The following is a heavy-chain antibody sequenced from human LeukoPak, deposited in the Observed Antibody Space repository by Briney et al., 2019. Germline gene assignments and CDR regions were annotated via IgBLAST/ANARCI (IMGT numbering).Heavy chain of an antibody. D-gene: IGHD3-22*01. J-gene: IGHJ4*02. V-gene: IGHV4-34*01. CDR1: GGSFGGYY. Sequence: PSETLSLTCAVYGGSFGGYYWSWIRQPPGKGLEWIGEISHSGSTNYNPSLKSRVTISVDTSKNQFSPKLSSVTAADTAVYYCAKLRYYDSSGYYDYWGQGTLVTVSS. CDR3: AKLRYYDSSGYYDY. CDR2: ISHSGST.